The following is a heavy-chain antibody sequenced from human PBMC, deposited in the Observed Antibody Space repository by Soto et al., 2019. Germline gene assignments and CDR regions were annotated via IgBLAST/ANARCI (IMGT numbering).Heavy chain of an antibody. CDR2: IIPILGIA. J-gene: IGHJ3*02. D-gene: IGHD4-17*01. CDR3: ARWEGGCGDYAGQDAFDI. Sequence: QVQLVQSGAEVQKPGSSVKVSCKASGGTFSSYTISWVRQAPGQGLEWMGRIIPILGIANYAQKFQGRVTMTPDKPTSTGYMEVSSLRSEDTAVYYCARWEGGCGDYAGQDAFDIWGKGTMVTVSS. CDR1: GGTFSSYT. V-gene: IGHV1-69*02.